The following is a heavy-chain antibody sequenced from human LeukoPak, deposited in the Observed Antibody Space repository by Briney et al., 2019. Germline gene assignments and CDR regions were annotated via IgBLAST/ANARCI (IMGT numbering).Heavy chain of an antibody. CDR3: ARGIIYLDY. J-gene: IGHJ4*02. CDR2: IYGDGTT. CDR1: GFNVSSNY. V-gene: IGHV3-53*04. Sequence: GGSLRLSCEASGFNVSSNYMTWVRQAPGKGLEWVSLIYGDGTTDYADSVKGRFHISRHNSKNTLYLQMNSLRAEDTAVYYCARGIIYLDYWGQGTLVTVSS. D-gene: IGHD3-10*01.